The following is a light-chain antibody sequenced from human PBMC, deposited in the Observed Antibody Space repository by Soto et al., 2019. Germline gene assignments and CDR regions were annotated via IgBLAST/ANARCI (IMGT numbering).Light chain of an antibody. CDR3: SAHGGTNPYV. CDR2: DVN. J-gene: IGLJ1*01. Sequence: QSALTQPPSASGSPGQSVAISCTGTASDIGGYTFVSWYQQHPGKAPKLLIYDVNKMPSGVPDRFSGSKSGNTASLTVSGLQAEDEADYYCSAHGGTNPYVFATGTKVTVL. V-gene: IGLV2-8*01. CDR1: ASDIGGYTF.